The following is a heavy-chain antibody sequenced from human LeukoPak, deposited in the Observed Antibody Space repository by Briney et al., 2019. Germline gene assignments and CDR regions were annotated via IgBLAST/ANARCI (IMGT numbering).Heavy chain of an antibody. CDR2: ISGSGAST. CDR3: AILYSSPPN. V-gene: IGHV3-23*01. CDR1: GFTFSSYA. J-gene: IGHJ3*01. Sequence: PGRSLRLSCAASGFTFSSYAMHWVRQAPGKGLEWVSVISGSGASTYYADSVKGRFTISRDNSKNTLYLQMNSLRAEDTAVYYCAILYSSPPNWGQGTMVAVSS. D-gene: IGHD6-13*01.